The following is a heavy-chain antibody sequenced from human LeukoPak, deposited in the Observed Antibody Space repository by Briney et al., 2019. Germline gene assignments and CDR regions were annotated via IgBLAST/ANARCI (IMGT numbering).Heavy chain of an antibody. J-gene: IGHJ6*03. D-gene: IGHD6-13*01. CDR3: ARVPLYSSSWEYYMDV. Sequence: PGRSLRLSCAASGFTFSSYGMHWVRQAPGKGLEWVAVIWYDGSNKYYADSVKGRFTISRDNSKNTLYLQMNSLRAEDTAVYYCARVPLYSSSWEYYMDVWGKGTTVTASS. CDR1: GFTFSSYG. V-gene: IGHV3-33*01. CDR2: IWYDGSNK.